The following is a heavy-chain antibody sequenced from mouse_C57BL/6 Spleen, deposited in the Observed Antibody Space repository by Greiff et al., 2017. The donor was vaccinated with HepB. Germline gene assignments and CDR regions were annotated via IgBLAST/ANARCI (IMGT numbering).Heavy chain of an antibody. CDR2: ISNGGGST. CDR1: GFTLSDYY. CDR3: ARHRYYYGNYGYFDC. J-gene: IGHJ2*01. D-gene: IGHD2-1*01. V-gene: IGHV5-12*01. Sequence: EVQRVESGGGLVQPGGSLKLSCAASGFTLSDYYMYWVRQTPEKRLEWVAYISNGGGSTYYPDTVKGRFTISRDNAKNTLYLQMSRLKSEDTAMYYCARHRYYYGNYGYFDCWGQGTTLTVSS.